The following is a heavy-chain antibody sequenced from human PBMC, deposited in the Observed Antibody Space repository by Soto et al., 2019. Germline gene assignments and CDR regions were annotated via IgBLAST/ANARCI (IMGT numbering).Heavy chain of an antibody. Sequence: QVQLVQSGAEVKKPGASVKVSCTASGYTFIDYYMHWVRQAPGQGLEWMGWINPSSGGTHYAQKFQGRVAMTRDTSISIVYMELSRLKSDDTAMYYCARDRGYVCPASSCYALSGLDVWGQGNRVTVSS. J-gene: IGHJ6*02. CDR3: ARDRGYVCPASSCYALSGLDV. CDR2: INPSSGGT. CDR1: GYTFIDYY. V-gene: IGHV1-2*02. D-gene: IGHD2-15*01.